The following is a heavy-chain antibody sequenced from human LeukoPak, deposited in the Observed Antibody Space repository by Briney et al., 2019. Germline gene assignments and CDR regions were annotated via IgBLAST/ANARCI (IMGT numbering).Heavy chain of an antibody. CDR2: INHSGST. CDR3: ARNYYDYVWGSYRQHYFDY. J-gene: IGHJ4*02. Sequence: SETLSITCAVYGGSFSGYYWSWIRQPPGKGLEWIGEINHSGSTNYNPSLKSRVTISVDTSKNQFSLKLSSVTAADTAVYYCARNYYDYVWGSYRQHYFDYWGQGTLVTVSS. V-gene: IGHV4-34*01. D-gene: IGHD3-16*02. CDR1: GGSFSGYY.